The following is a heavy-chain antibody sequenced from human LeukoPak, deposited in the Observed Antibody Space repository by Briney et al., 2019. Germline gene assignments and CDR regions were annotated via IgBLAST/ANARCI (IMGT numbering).Heavy chain of an antibody. Sequence: SETLSLTCTVSGGSISSSSYYWGWIRQPPGKGLEWIGSIYYSGSTYYNPSLKSRVTISVDTSKNQFSLKLSSVTAADTAVYYCARDGFPYYDSSGYENWFDPWGQGTLVTVSS. D-gene: IGHD3-22*01. CDR3: ARDGFPYYDSSGYENWFDP. V-gene: IGHV4-39*07. CDR2: IYYSGST. CDR1: GGSISSSSYY. J-gene: IGHJ5*02.